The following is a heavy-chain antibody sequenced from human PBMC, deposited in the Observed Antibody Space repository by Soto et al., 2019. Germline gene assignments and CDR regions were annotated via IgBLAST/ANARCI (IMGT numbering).Heavy chain of an antibody. CDR3: ARLASTRVYYMDV. D-gene: IGHD2-2*01. CDR1: GGSISSGGYY. Sequence: PSETLSLTCTVSGGSISSGGYYWSWIRQHPGKGLEWIGYIYYSGSTYYNPSLKSRVTISVDTSKNQFSLKLSSVTAADTAVYYCARLASTRVYYMDVWGKGTTVTVSS. CDR2: IYYSGST. J-gene: IGHJ6*03. V-gene: IGHV4-31*03.